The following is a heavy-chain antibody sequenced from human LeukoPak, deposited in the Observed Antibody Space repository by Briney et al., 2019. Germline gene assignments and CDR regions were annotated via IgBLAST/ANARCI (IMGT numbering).Heavy chain of an antibody. CDR2: IRSEADGGTL. J-gene: IGHJ4*02. CDR3: TTVIMGTPKDDY. V-gene: IGHV3-15*01. D-gene: IGHD4-23*01. CDR1: GFTVSSNY. Sequence: GGSLRLSCAASGFTVSSNYMSWVRQAPGKGLEWVGRIRSEADGGTLDYAALVKGRFTISRDASKNTLYLQMNSLKTEDTAVYYCTTVIMGTPKDDYWGQGTLVTVSS.